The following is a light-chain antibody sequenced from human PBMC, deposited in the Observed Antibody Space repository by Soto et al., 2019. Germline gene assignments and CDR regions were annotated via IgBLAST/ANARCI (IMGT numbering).Light chain of an antibody. J-gene: IGLJ2*01. CDR3: GTWDSSVV. Sequence: QSVLTQPPSVSAAPGQKVTISCSGSSSNLGNNYVSWYQQLPGTAPKLLIYENNKRPSGIPDRFSGSKSGTSATLGITGLQTGDEADYYCGTWDSSVVFGGGTKLTVL. CDR1: SSNLGNNY. CDR2: ENN. V-gene: IGLV1-51*02.